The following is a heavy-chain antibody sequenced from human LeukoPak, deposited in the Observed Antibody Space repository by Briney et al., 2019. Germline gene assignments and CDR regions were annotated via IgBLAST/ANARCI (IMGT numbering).Heavy chain of an antibody. D-gene: IGHD6-13*01. J-gene: IGHJ4*02. CDR3: AKDQGLHSSSWESLFDY. V-gene: IGHV3-23*01. CDR1: GFTFSSYA. CDR2: ISGSGGST. Sequence: GGSLRLSCAASGFTFSSYAMSWVRQAPGKGLEWASAISGSGGSTYYADSVKGRFTISRDNSKNTLYLQMNSLRAEDTAVYYCAKDQGLHSSSWESLFDYWGQGTLVTVSS.